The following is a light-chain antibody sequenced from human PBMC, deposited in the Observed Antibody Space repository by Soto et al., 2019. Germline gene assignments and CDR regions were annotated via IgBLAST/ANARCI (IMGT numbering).Light chain of an antibody. CDR2: GAS. Sequence: EIVLTQSPVTLSFSPGESATLSCRASESVNSNYLAWYQQKPGQAPRLLIFGASSRATGIPNRFSGSGSGTDFTLTISGLEPEDFAVYYCHQYGLLPRHPFGQGTKLEIK. J-gene: IGKJ2*01. V-gene: IGKV3-20*01. CDR1: ESVNSNY. CDR3: HQYGLLPRHP.